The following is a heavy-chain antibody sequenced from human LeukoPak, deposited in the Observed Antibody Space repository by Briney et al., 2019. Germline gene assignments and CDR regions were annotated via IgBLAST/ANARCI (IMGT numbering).Heavy chain of an antibody. CDR1: GFTLSDHS. Sequence: PGGSLRLSCAASGFTLSDHSMDWVRQAPGKGLEWVGRTKNKVNSYTTEYAASVKGRFTISRDDSKNSLYLQMNGLKIEDTAVYYCATGAVSGAAALDYWGQGTLVTVSS. CDR2: TKNKVNSYTT. J-gene: IGHJ4*02. D-gene: IGHD4-11*01. CDR3: ATGAVSGAAALDY. V-gene: IGHV3-72*01.